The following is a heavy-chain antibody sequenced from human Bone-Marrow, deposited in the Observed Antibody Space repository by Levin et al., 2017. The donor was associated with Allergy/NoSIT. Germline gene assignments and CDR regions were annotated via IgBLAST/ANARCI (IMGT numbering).Heavy chain of an antibody. CDR2: ISYDGSNK. CDR1: GFTFSSYG. Sequence: GESLKISCAASGFTFSSYGMHWVRQAPGKGLEWVAVISYDGSNKYYADSVKGRFTISRDNSKNTLYLQMNSLRAEDTAVYYCAKDPYYGDSNDYYYYYMDVWGKGTTVTVSS. CDR3: AKDPYYGDSNDYYYYYMDV. D-gene: IGHD4-17*01. V-gene: IGHV3-30*18. J-gene: IGHJ6*03.